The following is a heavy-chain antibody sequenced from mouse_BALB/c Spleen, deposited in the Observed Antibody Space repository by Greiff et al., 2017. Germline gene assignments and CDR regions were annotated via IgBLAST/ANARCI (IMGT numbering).Heavy chain of an antibody. V-gene: IGHV1-54*01. J-gene: IGHJ2*01. CDR1: GYAFTNYL. Sequence: VKLMESGAELVRPGTSVKVSCKASGYAFTNYLIEWVKQRPGQGLEWIGVINPGSGGTNYNEKFKGKATLTADKSSSTAYMQLSSLTSDDSAVYFCARRVYDGYYLDYWGQGTTRTVSS. CDR3: ARRVYDGYYLDY. CDR2: INPGSGGT. D-gene: IGHD2-3*01.